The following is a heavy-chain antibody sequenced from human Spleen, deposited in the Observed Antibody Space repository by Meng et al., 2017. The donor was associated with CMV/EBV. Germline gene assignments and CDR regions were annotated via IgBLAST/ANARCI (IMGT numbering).Heavy chain of an antibody. CDR3: ARGDWNHIHYYYYAMDV. CDR2: ITSSGSAI. CDR1: GFTFSDYY. V-gene: IGHV3-11*01. D-gene: IGHD1-1*01. Sequence: GGSLRLSCAASGFTFSDYYMYWVRQAPGKGLEWVSYITSSGSAIYYADSVKGRFTVSRDNARNSLYLQMDGLRAEDTAMYYCARGDWNHIHYYYYAMDVWGQGTTVTVSS. J-gene: IGHJ6*02.